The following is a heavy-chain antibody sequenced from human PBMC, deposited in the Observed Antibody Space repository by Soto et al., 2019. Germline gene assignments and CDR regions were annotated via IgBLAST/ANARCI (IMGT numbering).Heavy chain of an antibody. CDR1: GFTFSSYS. D-gene: IGHD2-21*02. J-gene: IGHJ4*02. V-gene: IGHV3-21*01. Sequence: EVQLVESGGGLVKPGGSLRLSCAASGFTFSSYSMNWVRQAPGKGLEWVSSISSSSSYIYYADSVKGRFTISRDNAKNSLYLQMNSLRAEDTAVYYCARDDLYCGGDCCTFDYWGQGTLVTVSS. CDR3: ARDDLYCGGDCCTFDY. CDR2: ISSSSSYI.